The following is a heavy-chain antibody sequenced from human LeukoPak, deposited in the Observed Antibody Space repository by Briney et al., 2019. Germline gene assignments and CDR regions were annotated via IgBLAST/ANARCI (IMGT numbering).Heavy chain of an antibody. D-gene: IGHD3-3*01. CDR1: GYTFTSYY. V-gene: IGHV1-46*01. Sequence: GASVTVSCTASGYTFTSYYMHWVRQAPGQGLEWMGIINPSGGSTSYAQKFQGRVTKTRGTSTSTVYMELSSLRSEDTAVYYCARGDRRGVLRFLEWTLKNWFDPWGQGTLVTVSS. J-gene: IGHJ5*02. CDR2: INPSGGST. CDR3: ARGDRRGVLRFLEWTLKNWFDP.